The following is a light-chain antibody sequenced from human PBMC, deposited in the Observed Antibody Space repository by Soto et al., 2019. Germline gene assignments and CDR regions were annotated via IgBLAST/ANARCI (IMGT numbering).Light chain of an antibody. V-gene: IGKV3-11*01. CDR2: DAS. CDR3: QRRSDWAFT. J-gene: IGKJ3*01. CDR1: QSVTDY. Sequence: EIVLTQSPATLSLSPGERATLSCRASQSVTDYLGWYQQKPGQAPRLLIYDASNRATGIPPRFSGSGFGTDFTLTISSLEPEDFAVYFCQRRSDWAFTFGPGTKVDIK.